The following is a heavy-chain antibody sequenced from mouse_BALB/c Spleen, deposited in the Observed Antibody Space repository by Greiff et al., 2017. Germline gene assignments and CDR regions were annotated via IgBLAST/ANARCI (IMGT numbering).Heavy chain of an antibody. CDR3: ARDPGTDAMDY. V-gene: IGHV2-9*02. D-gene: IGHD4-1*01. CDR1: GFSLTSYG. J-gene: IGHJ4*01. Sequence: QVQLKESGPGLVAPSQSLSITCTVSGFSLTSYGVHWVRQPPGKGLEWLGVIWAGGSTNYNSALMSRLSISKDNSKSQVFLKMNSLQTDDTAMYYCARDPGTDAMDYWGQGTSVTVSS. CDR2: IWAGGST.